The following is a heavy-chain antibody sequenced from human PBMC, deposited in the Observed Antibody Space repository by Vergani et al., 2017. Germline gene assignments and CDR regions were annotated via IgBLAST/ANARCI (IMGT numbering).Heavy chain of an antibody. D-gene: IGHD3-22*01. CDR2: IIPILGVA. J-gene: IGHJ5*02. Sequence: QVQLVQSGAEVKKPGSSVKVSCKASGGTYSSYTISWVRQAPGQGLEWMGRIIPILGVAHYAQKFQDRVTITADKSTSTVYMELSSLRSEDTAVYYCARETYYYDSSGYPAEAGWFDPWGQGTLVTVSS. CDR1: GGTYSSYT. V-gene: IGHV1-69*08. CDR3: ARETYYYDSSGYPAEAGWFDP.